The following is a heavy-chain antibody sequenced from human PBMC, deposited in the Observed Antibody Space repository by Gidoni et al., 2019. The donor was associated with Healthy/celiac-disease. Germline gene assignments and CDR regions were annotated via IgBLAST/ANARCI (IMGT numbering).Heavy chain of an antibody. CDR2: INHSGST. J-gene: IGHJ4*02. CDR1: GGSFSGYY. CDR3: ARGQGGSWG. V-gene: IGHV4-34*01. D-gene: IGHD1-26*01. Sequence: QVQRQQWGAGLVKPAETLALTCAVYGGSFSGYYWSWIRQPPGRGLEWIGEINHSGSTTYNPSLKSRVTISVDTSKNQFSLKLSSVTAADTAVYYCARGQGGSWGWGQGTLVTVSS.